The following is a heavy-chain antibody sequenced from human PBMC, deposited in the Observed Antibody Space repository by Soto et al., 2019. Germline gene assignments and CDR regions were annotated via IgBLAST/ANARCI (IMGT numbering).Heavy chain of an antibody. D-gene: IGHD5-12*01. CDR2: IYYSGST. J-gene: IGHJ4*02. CDR3: ATSNSGYDIFDY. CDR1: GGSISSYY. V-gene: IGHV4-59*04. Sequence: PSETLSLTCTVSGGSISSYYWSWIRQPPGKGLEWIGYIYYSGSTYYNPSLKSRVTISVDTSKNQFSLKLSSVTAADTAVYYCATSNSGYDIFDYWGQGTLVTVSS.